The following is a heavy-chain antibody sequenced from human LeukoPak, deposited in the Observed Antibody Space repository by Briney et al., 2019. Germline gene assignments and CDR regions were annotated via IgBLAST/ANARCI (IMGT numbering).Heavy chain of an antibody. Sequence: GGSLRLSCAASGFTFINYGMHWVRQAPGKGLEWVAYIRNDGSGQYYGDSVKGRFTLSRDDSKNTLYLQMNSLRAEDTAVYYCAKDHSKIQPFDYWGQGTLVTVSS. CDR3: AKDHSKIQPFDY. D-gene: IGHD5-18*01. CDR1: GFTFINYG. J-gene: IGHJ4*02. V-gene: IGHV3-30*02. CDR2: IRNDGSGQ.